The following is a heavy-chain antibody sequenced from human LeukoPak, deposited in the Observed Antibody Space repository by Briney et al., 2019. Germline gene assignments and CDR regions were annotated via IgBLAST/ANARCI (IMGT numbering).Heavy chain of an antibody. J-gene: IGHJ4*02. CDR1: GGSISSGGYY. CDR2: IYHSGST. V-gene: IGHV4-30-2*01. D-gene: IGHD6-13*01. CDR3: ARSREQQHLDY. Sequence: PSQTLSLTCTVSGGSISSGGYYWSWIRQPPGKGLEWIGYIYHSGSTYYNPSLKSRVTISVDRSKNQFSLKLSSVTAADTAVYYCARSREQQHLDYWGQGTLVTVSS.